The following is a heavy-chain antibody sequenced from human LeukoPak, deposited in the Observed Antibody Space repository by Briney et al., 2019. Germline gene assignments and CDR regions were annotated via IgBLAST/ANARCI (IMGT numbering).Heavy chain of an antibody. CDR2: ISNDATKK. CDR1: GFTFSTYA. J-gene: IGHJ4*02. CDR3: AKDMNTVTTTFDY. D-gene: IGHD4-17*01. V-gene: IGHV3-30*18. Sequence: HPGRSLRLSCAASGFTFSTYAMHWVRQAPGKGLEWVAVISNDATKKYYADSVKGRSTISRDNSENTLYLQMNSLRAEDTAVYYCAKDMNTVTTTFDYWGQGTLVTVSS.